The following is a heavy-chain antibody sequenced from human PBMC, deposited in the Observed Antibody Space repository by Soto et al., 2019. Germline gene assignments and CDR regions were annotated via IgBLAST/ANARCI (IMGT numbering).Heavy chain of an antibody. J-gene: IGHJ6*02. CDR2: INPILSMS. CDR3: ASGYNWNLEDYYYGMDV. D-gene: IGHD1-20*01. V-gene: IGHV1-69*02. CDR1: GGTFSSYT. Sequence: SVKVSCKASGGTFSSYTISWVRQAPGQGLEWMGRINPILSMSNYAQKFQGRVTMTADKSISTAYMELSSLRSEDTAVYYCASGYNWNLEDYYYGMDVWGQGTTVTVSS.